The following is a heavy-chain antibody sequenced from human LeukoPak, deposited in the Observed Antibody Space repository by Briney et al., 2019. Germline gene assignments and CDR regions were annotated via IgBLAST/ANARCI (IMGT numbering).Heavy chain of an antibody. CDR2: ISYDGSNK. J-gene: IGHJ2*01. D-gene: IGHD6-19*01. Sequence: GGSLRLSCAASGFTFSSYAMSWVRQAPGKGLEWVAVISYDGSNKDYADSVKGRFTISRDNSKNTLYLQMNSLRAEDTAVYYCAKGRYSSGWNWYFDLWGRGTLVTVSS. CDR1: GFTFSSYA. V-gene: IGHV3-30*18. CDR3: AKGRYSSGWNWYFDL.